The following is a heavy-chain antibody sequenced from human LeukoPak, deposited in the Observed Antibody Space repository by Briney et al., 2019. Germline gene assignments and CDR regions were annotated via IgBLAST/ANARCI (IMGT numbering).Heavy chain of an antibody. J-gene: IGHJ4*02. Sequence: PGRSLRLSCAASGFTFDDYAMHWVRHAPGKGLEWVSGISWNSGSIGYADSVKGRFTISRDNAKNSLYLQMNSLRAEDTALYYCAKADGDYWGQGTLVTVSS. CDR2: ISWNSGSI. CDR1: GFTFDDYA. CDR3: AKADGDY. V-gene: IGHV3-9*01.